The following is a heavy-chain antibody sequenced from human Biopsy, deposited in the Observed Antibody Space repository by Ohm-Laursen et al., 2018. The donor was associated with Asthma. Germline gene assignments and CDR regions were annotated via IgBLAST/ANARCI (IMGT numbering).Heavy chain of an antibody. D-gene: IGHD3-22*01. CDR3: VRHQYSSSWSTFDY. J-gene: IGHJ4*02. CDR1: GGSITSSSYY. V-gene: IGHV4-39*01. CDR2: MYHSGSP. Sequence: SDTLSLTCSVSGGSITSSSYYWGWIRQPPGKGMEWIGSMYHSGSPYYHPSLKSRPTISVDTWKNQLSLKMSSVTAADTAVYFCVRHQYSSSWSTFDYWGQGALVTVSS.